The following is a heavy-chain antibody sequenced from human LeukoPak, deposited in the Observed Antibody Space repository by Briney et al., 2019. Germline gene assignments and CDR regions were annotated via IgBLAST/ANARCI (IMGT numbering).Heavy chain of an antibody. D-gene: IGHD3-16*02. Sequence: GGSLRLSCAASGLTFSNAWMSWVRQAPGKGLEWVGRVKSKTDGGTTDYAAPVKGRFTFSRDDSKNTLYLQMNSLKTEDTAVYYCTTGVMITFGGVIVKTFDYWGRGTLVTVSS. J-gene: IGHJ4*02. CDR2: VKSKTDGGTT. CDR3: TTGVMITFGGVIVKTFDY. CDR1: GLTFSNAW. V-gene: IGHV3-15*01.